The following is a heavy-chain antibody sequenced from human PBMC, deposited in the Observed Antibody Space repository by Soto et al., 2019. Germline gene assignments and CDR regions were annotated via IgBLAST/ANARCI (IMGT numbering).Heavy chain of an antibody. CDR1: GDSINSYW. CDR2: VYTSGTT. V-gene: IGHV4-4*07. Sequence: QVQLQESGPGLVKPSETLSLTCTVSGDSINSYWWSWIRQSAGKGLEWIGRVYTSGTTNYNPSLKGRVTMSVDTSRNQFSLKLSSVTAADTAIYYCAREGSGSFYVDYWGQGTLVTVSS. J-gene: IGHJ4*02. D-gene: IGHD1-26*01. CDR3: AREGSGSFYVDY.